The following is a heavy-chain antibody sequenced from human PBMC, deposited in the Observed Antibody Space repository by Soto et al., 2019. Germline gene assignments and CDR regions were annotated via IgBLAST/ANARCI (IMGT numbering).Heavy chain of an antibody. D-gene: IGHD2-15*01. CDR3: ARFYCNAFDV. CDR2: IYYDGST. V-gene: IGHV4-39*02. J-gene: IGHJ3*01. Sequence: QLQLQESGPGLVKPSETLSLTCSVSGGSITTSSYNWDWIRQPPGKGLEWIGTIYYDGSTSYNPSLKSQVTSSGDTSKHHFALEVTAVTAAYTAVYYCARFYCNAFDVWGRGTVVTVSS. CDR1: GGSITTSSYN.